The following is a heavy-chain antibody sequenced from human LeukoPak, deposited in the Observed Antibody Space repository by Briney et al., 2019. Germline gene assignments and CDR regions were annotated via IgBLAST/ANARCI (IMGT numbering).Heavy chain of an antibody. Sequence: ASVKVSCKASGYTFTSYAMHWVRQAPGQRLEWMGWINAGNGNTKYSQKFQGRVTITRDTSASTAYMELSSLRSEDTAVYYCARPQYSSGWHDAFDIWGQGTMVTVSS. V-gene: IGHV1-3*01. D-gene: IGHD6-19*01. CDR1: GYTFTSYA. J-gene: IGHJ3*02. CDR3: ARPQYSSGWHDAFDI. CDR2: INAGNGNT.